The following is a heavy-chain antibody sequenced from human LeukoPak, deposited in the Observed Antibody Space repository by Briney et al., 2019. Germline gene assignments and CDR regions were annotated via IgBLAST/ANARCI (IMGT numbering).Heavy chain of an antibody. J-gene: IGHJ4*02. V-gene: IGHV3-15*07. Sequence: GRSLRLSCAASGFTFSNAWMNWVRQAPGKGLEWVGRIKSKTDGGTTDYAAPVKGRFTISRDDSKNTLYLQMNSLKTEDTAVYYCTTTSYYYDSSGYYVNDYWGQGTLVTVSS. CDR3: TTTSYYYDSSGYYVNDY. CDR1: GFTFSNAW. CDR2: IKSKTDGGTT. D-gene: IGHD3-22*01.